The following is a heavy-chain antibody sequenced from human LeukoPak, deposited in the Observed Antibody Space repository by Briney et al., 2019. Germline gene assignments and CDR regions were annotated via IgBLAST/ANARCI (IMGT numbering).Heavy chain of an antibody. D-gene: IGHD1-1*01. J-gene: IGHJ5*02. CDR2: INHSGST. CDR3: ARGRRGYAYNWFDP. CDR1: GGSFSGYY. V-gene: IGHV4-34*01. Sequence: PSETLSLTCAVYGGSFSGYYWSWIRQPPGKGLEWIGEINHSGSTNYNPSLKSRVTISVDTSKNQFSLKLSSVTAADTAVYYCARGRRGYAYNWFDPWGQGTLVTVSS.